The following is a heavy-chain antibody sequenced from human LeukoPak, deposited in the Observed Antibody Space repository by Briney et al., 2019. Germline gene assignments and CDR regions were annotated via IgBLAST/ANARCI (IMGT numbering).Heavy chain of an antibody. D-gene: IGHD5-18*01. CDR3: ASIWRGYSYGGYYYYYMDV. V-gene: IGHV4-34*01. CDR1: GGSFSGYY. Sequence: SETLSLTCAVYGGSFSGYYWSWIRQPPGEGLEWIGEINHSGSTNYNPSLKSRVTISVDTSKNQFSLKLSSVTAADTAVYYCASIWRGYSYGGYYYYYMDVWGKGTTVTVSS. J-gene: IGHJ6*03. CDR2: INHSGST.